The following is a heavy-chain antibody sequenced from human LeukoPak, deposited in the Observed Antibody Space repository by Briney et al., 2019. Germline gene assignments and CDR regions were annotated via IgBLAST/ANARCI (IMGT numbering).Heavy chain of an antibody. CDR3: ARDYSGMATMPFDY. D-gene: IGHD5-24*01. CDR2: INPNSGGT. CDR1: GYTFTSSY. V-gene: IGHV1-2*02. J-gene: IGHJ4*02. Sequence: ASVKVSCKASGYTFTSSYMHWVRQAPGQGLEWMGWINPNSGGTNYAQKFQGRVTMTRDTSISTAYMELSRLRSDDTAVYYCARDYSGMATMPFDYWGQGTLVTVSS.